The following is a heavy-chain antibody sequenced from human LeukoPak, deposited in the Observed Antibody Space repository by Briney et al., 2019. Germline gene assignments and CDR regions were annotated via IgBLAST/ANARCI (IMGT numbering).Heavy chain of an antibody. Sequence: ASVKVSCKASGYTFSGYDVNWVRQATGQGLEWMGWMNPKSHNTGYAQKFQGRITITSNSSTSTVFMELGSLTSDDTAVYYCARGGASAAARRFDPWGQGTLVTVSS. V-gene: IGHV1-8*01. CDR1: GYTFSGYD. D-gene: IGHD6-13*01. CDR2: MNPKSHNT. J-gene: IGHJ5*02. CDR3: ARGGASAAARRFDP.